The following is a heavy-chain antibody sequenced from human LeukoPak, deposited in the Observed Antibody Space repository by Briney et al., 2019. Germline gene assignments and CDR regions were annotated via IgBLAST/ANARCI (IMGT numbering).Heavy chain of an antibody. CDR1: GYTFTNYE. CDR2: MNPNSGDT. CDR3: GRGLGSYDSSELTWPMISF. D-gene: IGHD3-22*01. V-gene: IGHV1-8*01. Sequence: GASVKVSCKASGYTFTNYEINWVRQATGHGLEWMGWMNPNSGDTAYAQKFQGRITMTRSTSITTAYMELSGLRSEDTAVYYCGRGLGSYDSSELTWPMISFWGQGTQVTVSS. J-gene: IGHJ4*02.